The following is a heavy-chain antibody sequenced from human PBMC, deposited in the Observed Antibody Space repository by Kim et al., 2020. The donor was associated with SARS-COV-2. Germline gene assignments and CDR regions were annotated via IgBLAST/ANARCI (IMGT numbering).Heavy chain of an antibody. V-gene: IGHV3-23*01. D-gene: IGHD3-22*01. J-gene: IGHJ6*02. Sequence: VKGRFTLARDNTKNTLYLQMNSLRAEDTAVYYCAKDYYGSSGKPYYYGMDVWGQGTTVTVSS. CDR3: AKDYYGSSGKPYYYGMDV.